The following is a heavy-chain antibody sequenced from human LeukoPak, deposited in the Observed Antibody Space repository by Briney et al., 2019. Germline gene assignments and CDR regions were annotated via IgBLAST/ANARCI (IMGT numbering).Heavy chain of an antibody. J-gene: IGHJ4*02. D-gene: IGHD5-18*01. CDR2: IYYSGST. CDR1: GDSISSYY. V-gene: IGHV4-59*08. Sequence: SETLSLTCTVSGDSISSYYWSWIRQPPGKGLEWIGYIYYSGSTNYNPSLKGRVTISVDTSKNQFSLKLSSVTAADTAVYYCARHQGYSYGLFDYWGQGTLVTVSS. CDR3: ARHQGYSYGLFDY.